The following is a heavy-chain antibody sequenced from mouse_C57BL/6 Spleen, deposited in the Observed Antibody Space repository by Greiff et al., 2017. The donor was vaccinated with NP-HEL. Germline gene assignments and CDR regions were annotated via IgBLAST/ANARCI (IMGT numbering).Heavy chain of an antibody. CDR3: ARWVLRRGYYARDY. CDR1: GYTFTSYW. D-gene: IGHD2-12*01. V-gene: IGHV1-50*01. CDR2: IDPSDSYT. J-gene: IGHJ4*01. Sequence: QVQLQQPGAELVQPGASVKLSCKASGYTFTSYWMQWVKQRPGQGLEWIGEIDPSDSYTNYNQKFKGQATLTVDPPSSTAYMQLSSLTSEDAAVYNCARWVLRRGYYARDYWGQGTSVTVAS.